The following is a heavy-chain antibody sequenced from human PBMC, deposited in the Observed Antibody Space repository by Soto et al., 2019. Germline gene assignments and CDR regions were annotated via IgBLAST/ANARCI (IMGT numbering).Heavy chain of an antibody. CDR2: IYYSGST. CDR3: ARQAGSRGWKGGECYGRDV. D-gene: IGHD6-13*01. V-gene: IGHV4-39*01. Sequence: SETLSLTCTVSGGSISSSSYYWGWIRQPPGKGLEWIGSIYYSGSTYYNPSLKSRVTISVDTSKNQFSLKLSSVTAADTAVYYCARQAGSRGWKGGECYGRDVWAQGTTVTVSS. J-gene: IGHJ6*02. CDR1: GGSISSSSYY.